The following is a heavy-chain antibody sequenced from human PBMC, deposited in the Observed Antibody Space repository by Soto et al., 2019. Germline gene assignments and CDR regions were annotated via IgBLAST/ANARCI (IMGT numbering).Heavy chain of an antibody. CDR1: GFPFTNYW. D-gene: IGHD2-21*01. Sequence: GGSLRLSCAASGFPFTNYWMNWVRQTPGKGLMWVSRISPDGSDVGYADSVEGRFTVSRDNAKNTLYLQMHSLRAEDTAIYYCACWGHIVTVAPSDFDRWGQGTMVTVSS. CDR2: ISPDGSDV. CDR3: ACWGHIVTVAPSDFDR. J-gene: IGHJ4*02. V-gene: IGHV3-74*01.